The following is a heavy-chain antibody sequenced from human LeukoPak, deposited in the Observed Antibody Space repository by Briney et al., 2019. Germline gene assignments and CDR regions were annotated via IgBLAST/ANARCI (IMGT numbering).Heavy chain of an antibody. J-gene: IGHJ4*02. Sequence: SETLSLTCTVSGGSISSSSYYWGWIRQPPGKGLEWIGSIYYSGSTYYNPSLKSRVTISVDTSKNQFSLKLSSVTAADTAVYYCARTKSINYYGSGSYYKAGFTDYWGQGTLVTVSS. CDR3: ARTKSINYYGSGSYYKAGFTDY. CDR1: GGSISSSSYY. CDR2: IYYSGST. V-gene: IGHV4-39*01. D-gene: IGHD3-10*01.